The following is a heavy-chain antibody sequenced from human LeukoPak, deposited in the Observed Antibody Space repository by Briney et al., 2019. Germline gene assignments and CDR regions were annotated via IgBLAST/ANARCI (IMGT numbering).Heavy chain of an antibody. D-gene: IGHD5-18*01. CDR1: GYSISSGYY. V-gene: IGHV4-38-2*02. J-gene: IGHJ4*02. Sequence: SETLSLTCTVSGYSISSGYYWGWIRQPPGKGLEWIGSIYHSGSTYYNPSLKSRVTISVDTSKNQFSLKLSSVTAADTAVYYCASRRGYSYYRDYWGQGTLVTVSS. CDR3: ASRRGYSYYRDY. CDR2: IYHSGST.